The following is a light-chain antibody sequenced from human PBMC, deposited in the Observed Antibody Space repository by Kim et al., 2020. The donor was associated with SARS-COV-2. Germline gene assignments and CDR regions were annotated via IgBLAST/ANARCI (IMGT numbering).Light chain of an antibody. Sequence: SRSASVGDRVTITCQASQDISVYLNWYQQKPGKAPNLLIHDATNLQTGVPSRFSGSGSGTHFTLTISSLQPEDIATYYCDQYDNLSFGGGTKLEI. CDR3: DQYDNLS. CDR2: DAT. CDR1: QDISVY. J-gene: IGKJ4*01. V-gene: IGKV1-33*01.